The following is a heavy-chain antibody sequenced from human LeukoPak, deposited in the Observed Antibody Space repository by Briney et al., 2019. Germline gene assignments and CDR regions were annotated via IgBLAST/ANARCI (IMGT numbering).Heavy chain of an antibody. Sequence: GGSLGLSCAASGFTFSNYEMNWVRQTPGKGLEWVSYISGSGSTNSYADSVRGRFSISRDNAKNSLYLQMNSLRAEDTAVYYCARGNTDFWGQGTLVTVSS. CDR3: ARGNTDF. J-gene: IGHJ4*02. CDR1: GFTFSNYE. D-gene: IGHD1/OR15-1a*01. CDR2: ISGSGSTN. V-gene: IGHV3-48*03.